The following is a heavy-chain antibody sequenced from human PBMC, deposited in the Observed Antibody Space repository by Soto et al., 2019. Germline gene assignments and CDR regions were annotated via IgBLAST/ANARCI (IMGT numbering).Heavy chain of an antibody. V-gene: IGHV4-30-2*01. CDR3: ARDMNWNAGGGRAFDI. CDR2: IYHDGST. D-gene: IGHD1-1*01. J-gene: IGHJ3*02. Sequence: QLQLQESGSGLVKPSQTLSLTCAVSGGSISSGGYCWTWIRQPPGKGLEWIGYIYHDGSTNYNPSPRGRITISVDGSKNQFSRRLPSVTAADTAVYFWARDMNWNAGGGRAFDIWGQGTLVTVSS. CDR1: GGSISSGGYC.